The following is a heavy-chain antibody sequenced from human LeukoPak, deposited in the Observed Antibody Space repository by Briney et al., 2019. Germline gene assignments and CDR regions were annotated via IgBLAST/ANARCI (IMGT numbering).Heavy chain of an antibody. CDR3: TTDRGLDESSGYYYFATDI. J-gene: IGHJ3*02. Sequence: PGGSLRLSCVASGFTFSNAWMNWVRQAPGKGLEWVGHIKSKSDGGTTDYAAPVKGRFTISRDDSKNTLFLQMNSLKTEDTAVYYCTTDRGLDESSGYYYFATDIWGQGAMVTVSS. CDR2: IKSKSDGGTT. V-gene: IGHV3-15*01. CDR1: GFTFSNAW. D-gene: IGHD3-22*01.